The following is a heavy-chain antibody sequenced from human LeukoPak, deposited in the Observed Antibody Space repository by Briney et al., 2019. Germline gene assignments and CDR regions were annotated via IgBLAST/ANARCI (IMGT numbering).Heavy chain of an antibody. V-gene: IGHV4-59*01. CDR2: IYYSGST. J-gene: IGHJ4*02. Sequence: SETLSLTCTVSGGSISSDYWSWIRQTPGKGLEWIGYIYYSGSTNYNPSLKSRVTISVDTSKNQFSLKLSSVTDADTAVYYCARDRYGYTLDYWGQGTLVTVSS. CDR3: ARDRYGYTLDY. CDR1: GGSISSDY. D-gene: IGHD5-24*01.